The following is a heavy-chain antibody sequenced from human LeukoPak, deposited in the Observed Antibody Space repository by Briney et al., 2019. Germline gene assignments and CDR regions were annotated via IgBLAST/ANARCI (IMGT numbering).Heavy chain of an antibody. CDR2: IYYSGST. CDR3: ARDRSSSGYCSSTSCYDDAFDI. J-gene: IGHJ3*02. CDR1: GGSVSSGSYY. D-gene: IGHD2-2*03. Sequence: PSEILSLTCTVSGGSVSSGSYYWSWIRQPPGTGLEWIGYIYYSGSTNYNPSLKSRVTISVDTSKNQFSLKLSSVTAADTAVYYCARDRSSSGYCSSTSCYDDAFDIWGQGTMVTVSS. V-gene: IGHV4-61*01.